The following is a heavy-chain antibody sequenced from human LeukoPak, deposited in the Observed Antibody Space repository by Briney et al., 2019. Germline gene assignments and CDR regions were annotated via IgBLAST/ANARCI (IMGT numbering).Heavy chain of an antibody. CDR2: ITGAGGNT. CDR1: GFTFPAYA. V-gene: IGHV3-23*01. D-gene: IGHD2-2*01. Sequence: QPGGSLRLSCAASGFTFPAYAMSWVRQAPGKGLEWLSAITGAGGNTYYADPVKGRFTVSRDNSKNTLYLQMNSLRAEDTAMYYCAKDRATSYWYKDAFDIWGRGTRVTVSS. J-gene: IGHJ3*02. CDR3: AKDRATSYWYKDAFDI.